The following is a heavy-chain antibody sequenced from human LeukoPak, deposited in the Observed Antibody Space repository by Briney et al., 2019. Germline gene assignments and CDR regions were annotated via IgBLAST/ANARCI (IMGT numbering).Heavy chain of an antibody. D-gene: IGHD1-26*01. CDR2: ISDDGSNK. Sequence: GGSLRLSCVASGFTFSNYGMHWVRQAPGKGLEWVAVISDDGSNKYYPDSAKGQFTISRDNSKSTLNLQMDSLRIEDTAVYYCAKVGFTGSYMYAFDMWGQGTMVTVSS. J-gene: IGHJ3*02. CDR1: GFTFSNYG. V-gene: IGHV3-30*18. CDR3: AKVGFTGSYMYAFDM.